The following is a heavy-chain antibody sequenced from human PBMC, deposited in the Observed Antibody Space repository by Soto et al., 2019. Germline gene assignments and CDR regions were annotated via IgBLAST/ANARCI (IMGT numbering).Heavy chain of an antibody. J-gene: IGHJ4*02. D-gene: IGHD3-22*01. V-gene: IGHV1-8*01. Sequence: QVQLVQSGAEVKKHGASVKVSCKASGSTFTSSDINWVRQATVQGLDWMGWMNPNSGNTGYAQKFQGRVTMTRNTSISTAYMELSSLRSEDTAVYYCARGLLYCYDSSGYYPYWGQGTLVTVSS. CDR1: GSTFTSSD. CDR2: MNPNSGNT. CDR3: ARGLLYCYDSSGYYPY.